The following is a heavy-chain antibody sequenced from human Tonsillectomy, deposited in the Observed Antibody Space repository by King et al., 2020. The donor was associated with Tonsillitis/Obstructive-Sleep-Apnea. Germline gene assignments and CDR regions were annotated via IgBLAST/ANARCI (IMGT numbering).Heavy chain of an antibody. D-gene: IGHD2-2*01. CDR3: AHIGCPMESSCYPSY. J-gene: IGHJ4*02. Sequence: TLQESGPTLVKPPQTLTLTCTFSGFSLSTSGVGVGWIRQPPGQALEWLALIYWDDDKRYSPSLKSRLTITKDTSKNQVVLTMTNMDPVDTATYYCAHIGCPMESSCYPSYWGQGTLVTVSS. CDR2: IYWDDDK. V-gene: IGHV2-5*02. CDR1: GFSLSTSGVG.